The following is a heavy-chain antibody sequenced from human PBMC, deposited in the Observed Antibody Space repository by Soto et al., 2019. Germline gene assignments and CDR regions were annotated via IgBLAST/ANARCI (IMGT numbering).Heavy chain of an antibody. CDR3: ARIPPGGDYEYYFDY. CDR1: GFTFSNYG. Sequence: PGGSLRLSCAASGFTFSNYGMHWVRQAPGKGLEWVALISYDGNNKYYADFVKGRFTISRDNSKNTLYLQMTNMDPVDTATYYCARIPPGGDYEYYFDYWGQGTLVTVSS. J-gene: IGHJ4*02. V-gene: IGHV3-30*03. CDR2: ISYDGNNK. D-gene: IGHD4-17*01.